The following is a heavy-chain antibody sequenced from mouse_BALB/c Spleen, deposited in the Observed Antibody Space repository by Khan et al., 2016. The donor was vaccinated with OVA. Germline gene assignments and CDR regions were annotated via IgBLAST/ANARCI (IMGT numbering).Heavy chain of an antibody. J-gene: IGHJ3*01. CDR3: TRLAYYYDSEGFAY. D-gene: IGHD1-1*01. Sequence: EVHLVESGGDLVKPGGSLKLSCAASGFTFSTYGMSWVRQVPDKRLEWVATVSTGGSYTYYPDSVKGRFTISRDNAKNTLYLQMSGLRSEDTAMFYCTRLAYYYDSEGFAYWGQGTLVTVSA. CDR2: VSTGGSYT. CDR1: GFTFSTYG. V-gene: IGHV5-6*01.